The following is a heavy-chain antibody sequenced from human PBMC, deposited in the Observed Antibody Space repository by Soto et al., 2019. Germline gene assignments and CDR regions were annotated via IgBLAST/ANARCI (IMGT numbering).Heavy chain of an antibody. CDR1: GFTFSSFG. CDR3: AKGPHTDFWFAYYTGIDY. CDR2: ISNDGSNK. V-gene: IGHV3-30*18. D-gene: IGHD3-3*01. Sequence: GGSLRLSCAASGFTFSSFGMHWVRQAPGKGLEWVAVISNDGSNKYYADSVKGRLTISRDNAKNTLFLQMNSLRAEDTAVYYCAKGPHTDFWFAYYTGIDYWGQGTLVTVSS. J-gene: IGHJ4*02.